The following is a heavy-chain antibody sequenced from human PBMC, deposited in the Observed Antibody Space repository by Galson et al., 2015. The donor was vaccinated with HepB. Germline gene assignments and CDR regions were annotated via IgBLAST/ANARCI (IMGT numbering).Heavy chain of an antibody. V-gene: IGHV1-18*01. CDR3: ARVAAAACCGRADY. Sequence: SVKVSCKASGYTFTSYGISWVRQAPGQGLEWMGWISAYNGNTNYAQKLQGRVTMTTDTSTSTAYMELRSLRSDDAAVYYCARVAAAACCGRADYWGQGTLVTVSS. CDR1: GYTFTSYG. J-gene: IGHJ4*02. D-gene: IGHD6-13*01. CDR2: ISAYNGNT.